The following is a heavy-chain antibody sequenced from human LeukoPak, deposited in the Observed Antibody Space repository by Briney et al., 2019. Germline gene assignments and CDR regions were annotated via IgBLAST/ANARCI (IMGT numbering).Heavy chain of an antibody. V-gene: IGHV3-33*08. CDR2: IWYDGSNK. D-gene: IGHD2-21*01. Sequence: GGSLRLSCAASGFTFSSYSMNWVRQAPGKGLEWVAVIWYDGSNKYYADSVKGRFTISRDNSKNTLYLQMNSLRAEDTAVYYCARGRLLTFDYWGQGTLVTVSS. J-gene: IGHJ4*02. CDR3: ARGRLLTFDY. CDR1: GFTFSSYS.